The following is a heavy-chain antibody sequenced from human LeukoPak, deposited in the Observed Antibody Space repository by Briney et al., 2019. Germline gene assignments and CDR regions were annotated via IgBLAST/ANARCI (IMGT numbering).Heavy chain of an antibody. CDR1: GFTFSSYA. CDR3: ARDLWRSSYSGSYWDLDY. D-gene: IGHD1-26*01. CDR2: ISYDGSNK. V-gene: IGHV3-30*04. Sequence: PGGSLRLSCAASGFTFSSYAMHWVRQAPGKGLEWVAVISYDGSNKYYADSVKGRFTISRDNSKNTLYLQMNSLRAEDTAVYYCARDLWRSSYSGSYWDLDYWGQGTLVTVSS. J-gene: IGHJ4*02.